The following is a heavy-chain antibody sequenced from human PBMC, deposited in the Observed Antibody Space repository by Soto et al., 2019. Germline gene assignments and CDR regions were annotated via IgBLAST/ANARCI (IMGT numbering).Heavy chain of an antibody. CDR3: ARITSTGYGMDV. D-gene: IGHD3-16*01. J-gene: IGHJ6*02. V-gene: IGHV3-48*03. Sequence: GGSLRLSCAVSGFTFSSYEMNWVRQAPGKGLEWVSYISSSGSTIYYADSVKGRFSISRDNAKNSLYLQMNSLRAEDTAVYYCARITSTGYGMDVWGQGTTVTVSS. CDR2: ISSSGSTI. CDR1: GFTFSSYE.